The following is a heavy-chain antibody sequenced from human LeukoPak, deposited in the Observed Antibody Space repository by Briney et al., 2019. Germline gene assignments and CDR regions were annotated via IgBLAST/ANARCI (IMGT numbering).Heavy chain of an antibody. J-gene: IGHJ3*02. V-gene: IGHV4-34*01. Sequence: ASETLSLTCAVYGGSFSGYYWSWIRRPPGKGLEWIGEINHSGSTNYNPSLKSRVTISVDTSKNQFSLKLSSVTAADTAVYYCPFWDAFDIWGQGTMVTVSS. CDR1: GGSFSGYY. CDR2: INHSGST. CDR3: PFWDAFDI.